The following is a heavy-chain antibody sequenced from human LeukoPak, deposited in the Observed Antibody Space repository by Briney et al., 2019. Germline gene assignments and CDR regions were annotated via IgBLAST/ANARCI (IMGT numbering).Heavy chain of an antibody. V-gene: IGHV3-7*05. D-gene: IGHD3-9*01. Sequence: GGSLRLSCAASGFTFSSYWMSCVRQAPGKGLEWVANIKQDGSEKYYVDSVKGRFTISRDNAKNSLYLQMNSLRAEDTAVYYCAREERDYDILTGYYPDDAFDIWGQGTMVTVSS. CDR3: AREERDYDILTGYYPDDAFDI. J-gene: IGHJ3*02. CDR1: GFTFSSYW. CDR2: IKQDGSEK.